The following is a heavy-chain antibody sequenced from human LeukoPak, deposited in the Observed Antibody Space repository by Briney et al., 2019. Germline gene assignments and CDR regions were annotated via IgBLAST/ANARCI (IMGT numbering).Heavy chain of an antibody. V-gene: IGHV4-31*03. CDR2: MYYSGNS. D-gene: IGHD3-22*01. CDR1: GGSISGGAYY. J-gene: IGHJ4*02. Sequence: PSQTLSLTCTVSGGSISGGAYYWSWIRQHPGKGLEWIGYMYYSGNSYYNPSLKSRVTISVDTSKNQFPLKLSSVTAADTAVYYCARGPHTGVNYYDSSGYYYWGQGTLVTVSS. CDR3: ARGPHTGVNYYDSSGYYY.